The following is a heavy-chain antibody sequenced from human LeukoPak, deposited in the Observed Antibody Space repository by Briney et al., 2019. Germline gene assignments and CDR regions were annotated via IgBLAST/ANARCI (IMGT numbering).Heavy chain of an antibody. V-gene: IGHV4-59*01. J-gene: IGHJ4*02. D-gene: IGHD1-26*01. CDR1: GGSITTYY. Sequence: SETLSLTCTVSGGSITTYYWSWIRQSPGKGLEWIGQVHSSGDTYYNPSLKSRVAVSLDASKNQFSVRMSSVTAADTAIYYCARDILAVGATHYFDYWGQGSLVTVSS. CDR2: VHSSGDT. CDR3: ARDILAVGATHYFDY.